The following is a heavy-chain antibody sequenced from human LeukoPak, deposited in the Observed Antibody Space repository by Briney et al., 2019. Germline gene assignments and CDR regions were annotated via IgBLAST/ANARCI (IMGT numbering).Heavy chain of an antibody. D-gene: IGHD2-2*01. V-gene: IGHV4-39*01. CDR2: IYYSGST. Sequence: SETLSLTCTVSGGSISSSSYYWGWIRQPPGKGLEWIGSIYYSGSTYYNPSLKSRVTISVDTSKNQFSLKLSSVTAADTAVYYCARRYCSSTSCYDYMDVWGKGTTVTVSS. J-gene: IGHJ6*03. CDR3: ARRYCSSTSCYDYMDV. CDR1: GGSISSSSYY.